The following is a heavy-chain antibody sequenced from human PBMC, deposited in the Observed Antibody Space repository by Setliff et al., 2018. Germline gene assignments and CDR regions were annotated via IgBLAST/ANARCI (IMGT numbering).Heavy chain of an antibody. V-gene: IGHV3-64*01. CDR3: AKSVTMIVPGAFDI. Sequence: GGSLRLSCTASGFVFNSYAMHWVRQVPGKGLEFVASITSDGGSSYYANPVKGRFVISRDNSKNTLSLHMDSLRADDMALYYCAKSVTMIVPGAFDIRGQGTKVTVSS. CDR1: GFVFNSYA. J-gene: IGHJ3*02. CDR2: ITSDGGSS. D-gene: IGHD3-22*01.